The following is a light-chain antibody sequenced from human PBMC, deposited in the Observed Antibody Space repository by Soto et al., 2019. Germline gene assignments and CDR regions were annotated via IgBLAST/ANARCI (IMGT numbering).Light chain of an antibody. CDR2: GVY. V-gene: IGLV2-14*01. CDR1: SDDIGTYEY. Sequence: QSVLTQPASGAEPPGQTITISCTGSSDDIGTYEYISWHQHHPGKAPKLIIFGVYDRPSGISDRFSGSKSGNTASLTIFGLQVEDEAVYYCSSYTSGSTLPWVFGTGTKVTVL. CDR3: SSYTSGSTLPWV. J-gene: IGLJ1*01.